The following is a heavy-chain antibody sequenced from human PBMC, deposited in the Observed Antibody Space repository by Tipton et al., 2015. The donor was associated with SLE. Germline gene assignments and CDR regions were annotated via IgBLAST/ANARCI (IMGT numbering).Heavy chain of an antibody. Sequence: TLSLTCTVSGGSISSSSYYWGWIRQSPGGGLEWIGSLYYNGLTYYNPSLKSRVTISVDTSKNQFSLNLSSVTAADTAVYYCARDTYYAFDYWGQGRLVTVSS. CDR3: ARDTYYAFDY. D-gene: IGHD3-10*01. CDR1: GGSISSSSYY. J-gene: IGHJ4*02. CDR2: LYYNGLT. V-gene: IGHV4-39*07.